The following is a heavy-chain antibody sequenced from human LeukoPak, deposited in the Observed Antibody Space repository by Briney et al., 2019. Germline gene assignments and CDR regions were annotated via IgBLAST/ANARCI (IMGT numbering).Heavy chain of an antibody. V-gene: IGHV3-48*01. CDR2: ISSSSSTI. D-gene: IGHD3-10*01. CDR3: AREPRRYYGSGSYYGYYFDY. CDR1: GFTFSSYS. Sequence: PGGSLRLSCAASGFTFSSYSMNWVRQAPGKGLEWVSYISSSSSTIYYADSVKGRFTISRDNAKNSLYLQMNSLRAEDTAVYYCAREPRRYYGSGSYYGYYFDYWGQGTLVTVSS. J-gene: IGHJ4*02.